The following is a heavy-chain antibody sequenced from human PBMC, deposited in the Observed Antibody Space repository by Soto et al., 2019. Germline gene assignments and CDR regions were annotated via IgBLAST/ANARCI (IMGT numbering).Heavy chain of an antibody. D-gene: IGHD3-9*01. CDR3: AREGHDILTGPPWVWYFDL. Sequence: QVQLQQWGAGPLRPLETLSLTCGVSGGSFSGYYWAWIRQSPGKGLEWIGEINDRGSINYNPSLKSRVSISVDTSKNHYSLNLRAVTAADTAVYYCAREGHDILTGPPWVWYFDLWGRCTLVTVSS. J-gene: IGHJ2*01. V-gene: IGHV4-34*01. CDR2: INDRGSI. CDR1: GGSFSGYY.